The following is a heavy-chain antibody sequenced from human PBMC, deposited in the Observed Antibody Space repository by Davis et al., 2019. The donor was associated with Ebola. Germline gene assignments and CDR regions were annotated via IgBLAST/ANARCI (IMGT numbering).Heavy chain of an antibody. CDR3: AARGHYYDSSGYYWDYYYYGMDV. CDR1: GFTFTSSA. CDR2: IVVGSGNT. D-gene: IGHD3-22*01. Sequence: SVKVSCKASGFTFTSSAVQWVRQARGQRLEWIGWIVVGSGNTNYAQKFQERVTITRDMSTSTAYMELSSLRSEDTAVYYCAARGHYYDSSGYYWDYYYYGMDVWGQGTTVTVSS. J-gene: IGHJ6*02. V-gene: IGHV1-58*01.